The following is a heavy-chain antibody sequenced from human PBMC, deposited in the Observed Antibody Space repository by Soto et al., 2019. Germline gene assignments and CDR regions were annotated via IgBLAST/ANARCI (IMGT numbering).Heavy chain of an antibody. D-gene: IGHD6-19*01. CDR1: GFTFSSYG. CDR2: ISYDGSNK. Sequence: GGSLRLSCAASGFTFSSYGMHWVRQAPGKGLEWVAVISYDGSNKYYADSVKGRFTISRDNSKNTLYLQMNSLRAEDTAVYYCAKSGYSSGWYFDYWGQRTLVTVSS. J-gene: IGHJ4*02. CDR3: AKSGYSSGWYFDY. V-gene: IGHV3-30*18.